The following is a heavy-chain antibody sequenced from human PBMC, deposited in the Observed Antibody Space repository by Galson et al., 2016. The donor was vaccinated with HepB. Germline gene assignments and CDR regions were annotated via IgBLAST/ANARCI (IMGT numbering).Heavy chain of an antibody. CDR2: TDQDGGQI. CDR3: AMDAGRGGDFDH. D-gene: IGHD3-10*01. Sequence: SLRLSCAASGFTFSNYWMSWVRQAPGQGLEYVAKTDQDGGQIYFLGSVRGRFTISRDNAKKSLYRQMNGLRAEDTALYYCAMDAGRGGDFDHWGRGTLVTVSS. J-gene: IGHJ4*02. V-gene: IGHV3-7*04. CDR1: GFTFSNYW.